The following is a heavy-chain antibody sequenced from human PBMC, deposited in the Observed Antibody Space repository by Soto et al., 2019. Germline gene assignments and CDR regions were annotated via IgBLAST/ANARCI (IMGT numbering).Heavy chain of an antibody. D-gene: IGHD1-26*01. CDR3: AREGVMGVGATTINDAFDI. CDR1: GGSLSGYY. V-gene: IGHV4-34*01. CDR2: INHSGSS. J-gene: IGHJ3*02. Sequence: SQSLSLTCAVYGGSLSGYYWSCIREPPWKGLEWIGEINHSGSSNYNPSLTRRVTISVDTPKTQFSLKLVAVTAADTAVYYCAREGVMGVGATTINDAFDIWGQGTMVT.